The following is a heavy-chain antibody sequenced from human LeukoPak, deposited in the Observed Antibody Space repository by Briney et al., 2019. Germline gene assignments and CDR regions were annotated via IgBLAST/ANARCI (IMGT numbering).Heavy chain of an antibody. D-gene: IGHD6-19*01. CDR1: GFTFSSYW. CDR2: IKQDGSEK. Sequence: GGSLRLSCAASGFTFSSYWTSWVRQAPGKGLEWVANIKQDGSEKYYVDSVKGRFTISSDNAKNSLYLQMNSLRAEDTAVYYCARDQLMVDSRGWYDYWGQGTLVTVSS. CDR3: ARDQLMVDSRGWYDY. V-gene: IGHV3-7*01. J-gene: IGHJ4*02.